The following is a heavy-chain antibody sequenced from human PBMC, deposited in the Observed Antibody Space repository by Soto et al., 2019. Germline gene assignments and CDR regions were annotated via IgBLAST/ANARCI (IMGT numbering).Heavy chain of an antibody. V-gene: IGHV4-39*01. CDR1: GGSISSSSYY. CDR3: ARQDCSSTSCYLYYYYGMDV. CDR2: IYYSGST. D-gene: IGHD2-2*01. J-gene: IGHJ6*02. Sequence: SETLSLTCTVSGGSISSSSYYWGWLRQPPGKGLEWIGSIYYSGSTYYNPSLKSRVTISVDTSTNQFSLKLSSVPAADTAVYYCARQDCSSTSCYLYYYYGMDVWGQGTTVTVSS.